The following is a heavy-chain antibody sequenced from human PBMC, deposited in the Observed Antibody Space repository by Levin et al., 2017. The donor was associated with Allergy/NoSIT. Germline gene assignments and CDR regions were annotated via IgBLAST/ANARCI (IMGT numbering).Heavy chain of an antibody. CDR2: ISSSSSTI. CDR1: GFTFSSYS. V-gene: IGHV3-48*02. Sequence: QTGGSLRLSCAASGFTFSSYSMNWVRQAPGKGLEWVSYISSSSSTIYYADSVKGRFTISRDNAKNSLYLQMNSLRDEDTAVYYCARFHSPVEMATNDLDYWGQGTLVTVSS. CDR3: ARFHSPVEMATNDLDY. J-gene: IGHJ4*02. D-gene: IGHD5-24*01.